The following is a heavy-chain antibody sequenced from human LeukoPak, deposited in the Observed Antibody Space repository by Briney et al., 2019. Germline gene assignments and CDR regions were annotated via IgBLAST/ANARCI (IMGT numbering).Heavy chain of an antibody. CDR2: IFNSGNT. J-gene: IGHJ5*02. D-gene: IGHD1-26*01. V-gene: IGHV4-59*08. CDR1: GDSISSYY. CDR3: ARQGGSGYSYIQNWLDP. Sequence: SGTLSLTCTVSGDSISSYYWSRIRQPPGKGLEWIGYIFNSGNTNCNPSLKSRVTISLDTSRNQFSLYLSSVTATDTAVYYCARQGGSGYSYIQNWLDPWGQGTLVTVSS.